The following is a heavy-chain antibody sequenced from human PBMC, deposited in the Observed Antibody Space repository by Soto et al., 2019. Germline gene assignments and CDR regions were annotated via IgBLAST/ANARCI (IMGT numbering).Heavy chain of an antibody. CDR1: GGSISSYY. CDR2: IYYSGST. V-gene: IGHV4-59*08. J-gene: IGHJ4*02. Sequence: SETLSLTCTVSGGSISSYYWSWIRQPPGKGLEWIGYIYYSGSTNYNPSLKSRVTISVDTSKNQFSLKLSSVTAADTAVYYCGRHNHGGGLDYWGQGTLVTVSS. D-gene: IGHD2-15*01. CDR3: GRHNHGGGLDY.